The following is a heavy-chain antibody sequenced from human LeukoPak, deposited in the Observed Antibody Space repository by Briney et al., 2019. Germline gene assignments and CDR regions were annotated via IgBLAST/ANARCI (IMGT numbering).Heavy chain of an antibody. CDR2: ISTNGGST. CDR1: GFTFSSYA. Sequence: GGSLRLSCAASGFTFSSYAMHWVRQAPGKGLEYVSAISTNGGSTYYANSVKGRFTISRDNSKNTLYLQMGSLRAEDMAMYYCARGDSMIVVVKGFDSWGQGTLVTVSS. CDR3: ARGDSMIVVVKGFDS. J-gene: IGHJ4*02. V-gene: IGHV3-64*01. D-gene: IGHD3-22*01.